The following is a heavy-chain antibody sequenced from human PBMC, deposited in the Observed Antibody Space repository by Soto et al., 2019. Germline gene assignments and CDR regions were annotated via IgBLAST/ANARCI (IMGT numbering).Heavy chain of an antibody. V-gene: IGHV3-7*03. CDR1: GFTFSSYW. Sequence: GGSLRLYCAASGFTFSSYWMSWVRQAPGKGLEWVANIKQDGSEKYYVDSVKGRFTISRDNAKNSLYLQMNSLRAEDTAVYYCARVFPPSSSLPFDYWGQGTLVTVSS. CDR2: IKQDGSEK. J-gene: IGHJ4*02. CDR3: ARVFPPSSSLPFDY. D-gene: IGHD6-6*01.